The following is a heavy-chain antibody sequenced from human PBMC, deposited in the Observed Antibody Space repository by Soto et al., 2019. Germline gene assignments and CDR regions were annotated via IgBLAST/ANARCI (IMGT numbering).Heavy chain of an antibody. D-gene: IGHD6-19*01. CDR1: GGSFSGHY. V-gene: IGHV4-34*01. Sequence: LCLTRAAYGGSFSGHYWSWIRQPPVKGLECIGEINHSGSTNYNPSLKSRVTISVDTSKNQFSLKLSSVTAADTAVYYCARGLGSGWYYYTHDAFDIWGQGTMVTVSS. J-gene: IGHJ3*02. CDR3: ARGLGSGWYYYTHDAFDI. CDR2: INHSGST.